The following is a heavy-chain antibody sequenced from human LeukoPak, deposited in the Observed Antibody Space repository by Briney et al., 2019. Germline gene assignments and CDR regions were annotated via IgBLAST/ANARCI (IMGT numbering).Heavy chain of an antibody. Sequence: GGSLRLSCGASGFTFTNYGMHWVRQAPGKGLEWVAFIRNDGSNKYYAESVKGRFTISRDNSKNTLYLQMNSLRVEDTAVYYCAKDFLKSITLIRGVRSWVGYFDSWGQGTLVTVSS. V-gene: IGHV3-30*02. J-gene: IGHJ4*02. CDR2: IRNDGSNK. D-gene: IGHD3-10*01. CDR1: GFTFTNYG. CDR3: AKDFLKSITLIRGVRSWVGYFDS.